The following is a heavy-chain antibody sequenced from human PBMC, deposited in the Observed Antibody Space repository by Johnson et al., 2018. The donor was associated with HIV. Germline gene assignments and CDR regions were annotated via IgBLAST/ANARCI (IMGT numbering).Heavy chain of an antibody. Sequence: VQLVESGGGLVKPGGSLRLSCAASGFTVSSNYMSWVRQAPGKGLEWVSVIYTGSDSTSYTDSVKDRFTISRDSSKNAVYLQMSSLRAEDTALYYCARGSSGSFDLWGRGTMVTVSS. D-gene: IGHD6-6*01. CDR2: IYTGSDST. CDR1: GFTVSSNY. V-gene: IGHV3-66*01. CDR3: ARGSSGSFDL. J-gene: IGHJ3*01.